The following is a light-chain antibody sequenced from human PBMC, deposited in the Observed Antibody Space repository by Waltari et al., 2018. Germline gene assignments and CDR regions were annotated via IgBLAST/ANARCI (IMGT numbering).Light chain of an antibody. CDR3: QKYVNLPAT. J-gene: IGKJ1*01. CDR2: DAS. Sequence: CRASQSVGRYLAWSQQKPGQAPRLLIYDASTRATGIPDRFSGSGSGTDFSLTISRLESEDFAVYYCQKYVNLPATFGQGTKVEIK. CDR1: QSVGRY. V-gene: IGKV3-20*01.